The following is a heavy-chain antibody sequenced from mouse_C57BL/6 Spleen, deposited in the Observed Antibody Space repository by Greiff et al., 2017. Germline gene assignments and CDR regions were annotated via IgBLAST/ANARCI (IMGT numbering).Heavy chain of an antibody. D-gene: IGHD2-4*01. CDR1: GFTFSSYA. Sequence: EVKLVESGEGLVKPGGSLKLSCAASGFTFSSYAMSWVRQTPEKRLEWVAYISSGGDYIYYADTVKGRFTISRDNARNTLYLQMSSLKSEDTAMYYCTRDLYDYDEFAYWGQGTLVTVSA. CDR2: ISSGGDYI. CDR3: TRDLYDYDEFAY. V-gene: IGHV5-9-1*02. J-gene: IGHJ3*01.